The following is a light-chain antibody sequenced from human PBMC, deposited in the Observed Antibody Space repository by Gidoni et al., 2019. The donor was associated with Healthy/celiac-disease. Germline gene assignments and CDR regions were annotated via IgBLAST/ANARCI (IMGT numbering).Light chain of an antibody. V-gene: IGKV1-39*01. CDR2: AAS. J-gene: IGKJ4*01. Sequence: DIQMNPAPSSLSASGGGGVTITCRARQSISSYLKWYQQKPGKAPKLLLYAASSLQSGVPSRFRGRGSWTDFTLPLRSLQPEDFATYYCQQSYSTPLTFGGGTKVEIK. CDR3: QQSYSTPLT. CDR1: QSISSY.